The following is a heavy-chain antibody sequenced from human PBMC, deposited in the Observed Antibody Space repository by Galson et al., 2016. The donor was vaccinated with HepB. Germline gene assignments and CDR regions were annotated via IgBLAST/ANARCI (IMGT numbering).Heavy chain of an antibody. CDR2: ISSGSATI. D-gene: IGHD3-3*01. V-gene: IGHV3-48*02. J-gene: IGHJ5*02. Sequence: SLRLSCAASGFAFSDYGMNWVRQAPGKGLEYLSYISSGSATIYYADSVKGRFTISRDNAKNSLYLQMSSLRDEDTAVYYCARELKYAFWSGYYSPGSSWFDPWGQGTLVTISA. CDR3: ARELKYAFWSGYYSPGSSWFDP. CDR1: GFAFSDYG.